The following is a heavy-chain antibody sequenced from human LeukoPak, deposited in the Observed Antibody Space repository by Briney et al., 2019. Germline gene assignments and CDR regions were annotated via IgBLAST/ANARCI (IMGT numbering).Heavy chain of an antibody. Sequence: ASVKVSCKASGGTFSSYAISWVRQAPGQGLEWMGGIIPIFGTANYAQKFQGRVTITADESTSTAYMELSSLRSEDTAVYYCARDRPPIAAAGTSHFDYWGQGTLVTVSS. V-gene: IGHV1-69*13. J-gene: IGHJ4*02. CDR2: IIPIFGTA. D-gene: IGHD6-13*01. CDR3: ARDRPPIAAAGTSHFDY. CDR1: GGTFSSYA.